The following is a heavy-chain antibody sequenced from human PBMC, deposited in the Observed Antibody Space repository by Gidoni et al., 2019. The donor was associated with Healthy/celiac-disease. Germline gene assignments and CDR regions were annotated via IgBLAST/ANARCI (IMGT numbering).Heavy chain of an antibody. CDR3: ARGAAAADTGGFDY. V-gene: IGHV4-34*01. J-gene: IGHJ4*02. CDR1: GGSFSGYY. CDR2: INHSGST. Sequence: QVQLQQWGAGLLKPSETLSLTCAVYGGSFSGYYWSWIRQPPGKGLEWIGEINHSGSTNYNPSLKSRVTISVDTSKNQFSLKLSSVTAADTAVYYCARGAAAADTGGFDYWGQGTLVTVSS. D-gene: IGHD6-13*01.